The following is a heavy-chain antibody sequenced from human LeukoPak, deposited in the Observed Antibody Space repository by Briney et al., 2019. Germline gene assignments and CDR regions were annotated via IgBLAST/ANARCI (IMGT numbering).Heavy chain of an antibody. CDR3: ARDDAVTGGYLDF. V-gene: IGHV3-23*01. D-gene: IGHD3-10*01. J-gene: IGHJ4*02. CDR2: IHGHDGAT. CDR1: GFIFNKYA. Sequence: QPGGSLRLSCVTSGFIFNKYAMSWARQTPGKGLEWVARIHGHDGATYYPDSVRGRFTISRDTSKNTVFLQLNNLRAEDTAIYYCARDDAVTGGYLDFWGQGTLVSVSS.